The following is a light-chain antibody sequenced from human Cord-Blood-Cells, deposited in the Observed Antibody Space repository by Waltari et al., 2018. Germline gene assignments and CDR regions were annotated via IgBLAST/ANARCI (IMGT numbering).Light chain of an antibody. CDR1: SSDVGGYNY. CDR2: DVS. CDR3: SSYTSSSTLV. Sequence: QSALTQPASVSGSPGQSITISCTGTSSDVGGYNYVSWYQQHPGKAPKLMIYDVSNRPSGVSNRFSGYKSGNTASLTISGLQAEDEADYYCSSYTSSSTLVVGGGTKLTVL. V-gene: IGLV2-14*03. J-gene: IGLJ3*02.